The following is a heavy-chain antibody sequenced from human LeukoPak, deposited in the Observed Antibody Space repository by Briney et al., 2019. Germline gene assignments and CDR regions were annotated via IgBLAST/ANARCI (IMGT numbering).Heavy chain of an antibody. V-gene: IGHV1-3*01. J-gene: IGHJ4*02. D-gene: IGHD2-21*02. CDR1: GYTFTSYA. CDR2: ISAGNGNT. Sequence: ASVKVSCKASGYTFTSYAIHWVRQAPGQRLEWMGWISAGNGNTKYSQNFQGRVTFISNTSATTAFMELSSLRSEDAAVYYCARDGYCGGDCYSGDYWGQGTLVTVSS. CDR3: ARDGYCGGDCYSGDY.